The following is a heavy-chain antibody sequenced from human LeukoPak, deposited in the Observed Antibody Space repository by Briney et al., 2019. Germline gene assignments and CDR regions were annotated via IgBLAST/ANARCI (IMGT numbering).Heavy chain of an antibody. J-gene: IGHJ3*02. D-gene: IGHD3-22*01. CDR1: GFTFSSYS. Sequence: PGGSLRLSCAASGFTFSSYSMNWVRQAPGKGLEWVSYISSSSSTIYYADSVKGRFTISRDNAKNSLYLQMNSLRAEDTAVYYCARDGYYYDSSGYYQRLSDAFDIWGQGTMVTVSS. CDR3: ARDGYYYDSSGYYQRLSDAFDI. V-gene: IGHV3-48*01. CDR2: ISSSSSTI.